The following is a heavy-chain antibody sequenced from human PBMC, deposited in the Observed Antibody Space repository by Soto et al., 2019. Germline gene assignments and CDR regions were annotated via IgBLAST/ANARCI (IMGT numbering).Heavy chain of an antibody. J-gene: IGHJ4*02. CDR2: ISSNGGST. CDR1: GFTFSSYA. Sequence: GGSLRLSCSASGFTFSSYAMHWVRQAPGKGLEYVSAISSNGGSTYYADSVKGRFTISRDNSKNTLYLQMSSLRAEDTAVYYCVKGGYGSGAPSFDYWGQGTLVTVSS. CDR3: VKGGYGSGAPSFDY. D-gene: IGHD3-10*01. V-gene: IGHV3-64D*08.